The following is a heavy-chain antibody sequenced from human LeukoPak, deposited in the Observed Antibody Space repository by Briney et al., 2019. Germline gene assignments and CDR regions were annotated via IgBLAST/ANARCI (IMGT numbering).Heavy chain of an antibody. V-gene: IGHV4-61*02. Sequence: SQTLSLTCTVSGGSISSGSYYWSWIRQPAGKGLEWIGRIYTSGSTNYNPSLKSRVTISVDTSKNQFSLKLSSVTAADTAVYYCARAEVTEDAFDIWGPGTMVTVSS. D-gene: IGHD2-21*02. J-gene: IGHJ3*02. CDR3: ARAEVTEDAFDI. CDR1: GGSISSGSYY. CDR2: IYTSGST.